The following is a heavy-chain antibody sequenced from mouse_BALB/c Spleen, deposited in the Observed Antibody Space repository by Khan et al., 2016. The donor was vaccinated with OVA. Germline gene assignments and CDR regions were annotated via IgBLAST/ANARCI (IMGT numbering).Heavy chain of an antibody. CDR3: VRTARIKY. V-gene: IGHV3-2*02. CDR2: ISYSGST. Sequence: EVELVESGPGLVKPSQSLSLTCTVTGYSITSGYGWNWIRQFPGNKLEWMGYISYSGSTNYNPSLKSRISITRDTSKNQFFLQLKSVTTEDTATYYCVRTARIKYWGQGTTLTVSS. D-gene: IGHD1-2*01. CDR1: GYSITSGYG. J-gene: IGHJ2*01.